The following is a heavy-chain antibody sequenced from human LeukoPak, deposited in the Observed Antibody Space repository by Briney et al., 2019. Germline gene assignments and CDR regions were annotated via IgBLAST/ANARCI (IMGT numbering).Heavy chain of an antibody. Sequence: GGSVKVSCKASRGTFSSYAISWVRQAPGQGLEGVGRIIPILGIANYAQKFQGRVTITADKSTSTAYMELSSLRSEDTAVYYCARGDSGYDYFDYWGQGTLVTVSS. CDR3: ARGDSGYDYFDY. CDR2: IIPILGIA. J-gene: IGHJ4*02. D-gene: IGHD5-12*01. CDR1: RGTFSSYA. V-gene: IGHV1-69*04.